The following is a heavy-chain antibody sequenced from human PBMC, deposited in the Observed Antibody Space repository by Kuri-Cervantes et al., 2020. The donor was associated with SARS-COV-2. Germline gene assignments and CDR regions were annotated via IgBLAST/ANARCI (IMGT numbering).Heavy chain of an antibody. CDR1: GYTFTSYG. J-gene: IGHJ6*03. CDR3: ARDSSSPQLYYYYCYMDV. V-gene: IGHV1-18*01. CDR2: ISAYNGNT. D-gene: IGHD6-6*01. Sequence: ASVKVSCKASGYTFTSYGISWVRQAPGQGLEWMGWISAYNGNTNYAQKLQGRVTMTTDTSTSTAYMELRSLRSEDTAVYYCARDSSSPQLYYYYCYMDVWGKGTTVTVSS.